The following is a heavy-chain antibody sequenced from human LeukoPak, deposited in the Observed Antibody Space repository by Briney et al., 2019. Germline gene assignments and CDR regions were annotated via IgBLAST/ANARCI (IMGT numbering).Heavy chain of an antibody. CDR3: AREVGVTYYFDY. J-gene: IGHJ4*02. V-gene: IGHV4-31*03. CDR1: GGSISSGGYY. CDR2: IYYSGST. D-gene: IGHD2-15*01. Sequence: SETLSLTCTVSGGSISSGGYYWGWIRQHPGKGLEWIGYIYYSGSTYYNPSLKSRVTISVDTSKNQFSLKLSSVTAADTAVYYCAREVGVTYYFDYWGQGTLVTVSS.